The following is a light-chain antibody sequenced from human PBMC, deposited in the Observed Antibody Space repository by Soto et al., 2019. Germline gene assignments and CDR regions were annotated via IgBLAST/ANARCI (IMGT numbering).Light chain of an antibody. Sequence: QSVLTQPASVSGSPGQSITISCTGTSSDNGGYNYVPWYQQHPGKAPKLMIYDVSNRPSGVSNRFSGSKSGNTDSLTISGLQAEDEADYYCSSYTSSSDSNVFGTGTKVTVL. V-gene: IGLV2-14*01. CDR1: SSDNGGYNY. CDR3: SSYTSSSDSNV. CDR2: DVS. J-gene: IGLJ1*01.